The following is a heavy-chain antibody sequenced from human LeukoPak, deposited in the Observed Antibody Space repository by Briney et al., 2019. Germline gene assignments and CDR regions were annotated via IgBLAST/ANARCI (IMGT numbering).Heavy chain of an antibody. Sequence: SETLSLTCAVYGGSFSGYYWSWIRQPPGKGLEWIGEINHSGSTNYNPSLKSRVTISVDTSKNQFSLKLSSVTAADTAVYCCASPYGDYNGAFDIWGQGTMVTVSS. V-gene: IGHV4-34*01. CDR1: GGSFSGYY. CDR2: INHSGST. J-gene: IGHJ3*02. D-gene: IGHD4-17*01. CDR3: ASPYGDYNGAFDI.